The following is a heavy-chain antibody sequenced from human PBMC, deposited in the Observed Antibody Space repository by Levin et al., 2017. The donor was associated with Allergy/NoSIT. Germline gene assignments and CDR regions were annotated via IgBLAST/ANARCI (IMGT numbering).Heavy chain of an antibody. CDR2: IKTKTDGGTT. CDR1: GFTFSNAW. V-gene: IGHV3-15*01. CDR3: TTEKWLRFFGVLAYYFDY. D-gene: IGHD5-12*01. Sequence: GGSLRLSCAASGFTFSNAWMSWVRQAPGKGLEWVGRIKTKTDGGTTDYAAPVKGRFTISRDDSKNTLYLQMNSLKTEDTAVYYCTTEKWLRFFGVLAYYFDYWGQGTLVTVSS. J-gene: IGHJ4*02.